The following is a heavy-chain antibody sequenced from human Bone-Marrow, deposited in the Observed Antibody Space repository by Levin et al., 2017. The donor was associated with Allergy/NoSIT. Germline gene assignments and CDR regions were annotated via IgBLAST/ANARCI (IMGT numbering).Heavy chain of an antibody. D-gene: IGHD3/OR15-3a*01. CDR1: GGSISSGNYY. J-gene: IGHJ6*04. Sequence: SETLSLTCTVSGGSISSGNYYWSWIRQPAAKGLELVGRIYTSGSTDYNPSLKSRVTISVHTSQNQFSLQLTSVTAAASAVYYYAGGGGYVDYLDVWGEGTTVTVSS. CDR2: IYTSGST. CDR3: AGGGGYVDYLDV. V-gene: IGHV4-61*02.